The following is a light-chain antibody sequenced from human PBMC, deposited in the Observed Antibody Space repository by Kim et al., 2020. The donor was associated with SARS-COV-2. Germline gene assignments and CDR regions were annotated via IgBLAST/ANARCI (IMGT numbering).Light chain of an antibody. J-gene: IGLJ1*01. V-gene: IGLV2-23*02. CDR3: CSYAHSCTYA. CDR1: SSDVGNYNL. Sequence: QSALTQPASVSGSPGQSITISCTGTSSDVGNYNLVSWYQQHPGKAPRLIIYDVTERPSGISDRFSGSKSGNTASLTISGLQAEDEADYYCCSYAHSCTYAFGTGTKVTVL. CDR2: DVT.